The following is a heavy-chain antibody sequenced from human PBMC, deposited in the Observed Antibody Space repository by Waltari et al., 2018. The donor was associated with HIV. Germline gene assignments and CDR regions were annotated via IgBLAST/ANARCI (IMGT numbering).Heavy chain of an antibody. Sequence: EVQLVESGGKLVQPGGSLRLSCLASGLPFSDYSMTWVRQGPGKGLEWVAYISATGTTIFYANSVKGRFTVSRDNVENSLYLDMSSLRAEDTGDYYCARCETVVTPFINKYLGLDVWGPGTTVTVSS. CDR2: ISATGTTI. V-gene: IGHV3-48*01. J-gene: IGHJ6*02. CDR3: ARCETVVTPFINKYLGLDV. D-gene: IGHD2-15*01. CDR1: GLPFSDYS.